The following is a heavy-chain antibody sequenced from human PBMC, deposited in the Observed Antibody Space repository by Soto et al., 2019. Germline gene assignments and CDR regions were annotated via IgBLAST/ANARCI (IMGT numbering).Heavy chain of an antibody. D-gene: IGHD6-6*01. CDR2: ISYDGSNK. V-gene: IGHV3-30-3*01. J-gene: IGHJ6*02. CDR1: GFTFSSYA. CDR3: AREGYSSSYPFYYYYGMDV. Sequence: GGSLRLSCAASGFTFSSYAMHWVRQAPGKGLEWVAVISYDGSNKYYADSVKGRFTISRDNSKNTLYLQMNSLRAEDTAVYYCAREGYSSSYPFYYYYGMDVWGQGTTVTVSS.